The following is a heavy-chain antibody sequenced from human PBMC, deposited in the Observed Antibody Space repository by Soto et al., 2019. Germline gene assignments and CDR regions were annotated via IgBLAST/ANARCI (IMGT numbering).Heavy chain of an antibody. CDR1: GGTFSSYT. CDR2: IIPILGIA. J-gene: IGHJ4*02. D-gene: IGHD3-10*01. V-gene: IGHV1-69*02. CDR3: ATKREQDYYGSGSYDY. Sequence: QVQLVQSGAEVKKPGSSVKVSCKASGGTFSSYTISWVRQAPGQGLEWMGRIIPILGIANYAQKFQGRVTITADKSTSTAYRELSSLRSEDTAVYYCATKREQDYYGSGSYDYWGQGTLVTVSS.